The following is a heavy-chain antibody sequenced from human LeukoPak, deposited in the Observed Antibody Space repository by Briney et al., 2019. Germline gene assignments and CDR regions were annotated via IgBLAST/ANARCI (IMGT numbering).Heavy chain of an antibody. CDR1: GFTFDDYA. Sequence: PGGSLRLSCAASGFTFDDYAMHWVRQAPGKGLEGVSLISWDGGSTYYADSVKGRFTISRDNSKNSLYLQMNSLRAEDTALYYCAKDIRRVAVAVMDVWGKGTTVTVSS. J-gene: IGHJ6*03. V-gene: IGHV3-43D*03. CDR3: AKDIRRVAVAVMDV. CDR2: ISWDGGST. D-gene: IGHD6-19*01.